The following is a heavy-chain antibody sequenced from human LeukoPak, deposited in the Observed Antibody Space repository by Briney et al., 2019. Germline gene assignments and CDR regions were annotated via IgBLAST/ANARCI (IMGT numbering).Heavy chain of an antibody. CDR3: AGPPSGGYHFDY. J-gene: IGHJ4*02. CDR2: IYYSGST. D-gene: IGHD1-26*01. Sequence: SETLSLTCTVSGGSISSSSYYWGWIRQPPGKGLEWIGSIYYSGSTYYNPSLKSRVTISVDTSKNQFSLKLSSVTAADTAVYYCAGPPSGGYHFDYWGQGTLVTVSS. V-gene: IGHV4-39*01. CDR1: GGSISSSSYY.